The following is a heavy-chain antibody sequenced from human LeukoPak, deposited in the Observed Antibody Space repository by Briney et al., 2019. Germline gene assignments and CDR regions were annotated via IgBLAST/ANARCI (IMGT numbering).Heavy chain of an antibody. V-gene: IGHV4-61*02. CDR2: IYTSGST. J-gene: IGHJ4*02. Sequence: SETLSLTCTVPGGSISSGSYYWSWIRQPAGKGLEWIGRIYTSGSTNYNPSLKSRVTISVDTSKNQFSLKLSSVTATDTAVYYCARVASVPAATFDYWGQGTLVIVSS. CDR1: GGSISSGSYY. CDR3: ARVASVPAATFDY. D-gene: IGHD2-2*01.